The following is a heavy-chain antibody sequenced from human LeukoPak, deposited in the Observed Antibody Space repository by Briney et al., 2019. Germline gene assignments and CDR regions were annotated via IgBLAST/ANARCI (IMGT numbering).Heavy chain of an antibody. J-gene: IGHJ4*02. V-gene: IGHV4-34*01. CDR3: ARGWGAARHLYFDY. Sequence: SEALSLTCAVYGGSFSGYYWSWIRQPPGKGLEWIGEINHSGSTNYNPSLKSRVTISVDTSKNQFSLKLSSVTAADTAGYYCARGWGAARHLYFDYWGQGTLVTVSS. CDR1: GGSFSGYY. CDR2: INHSGST. D-gene: IGHD6-6*01.